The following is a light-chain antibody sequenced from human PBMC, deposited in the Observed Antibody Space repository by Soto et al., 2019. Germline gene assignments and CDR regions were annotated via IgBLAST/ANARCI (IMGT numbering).Light chain of an antibody. CDR3: CSYAGSYSYV. Sequence: QSALTQPRSVSGSPGQSVTISCTGTGNDVGAYNYVSWYQQHPGRPPKLMIYGVARWPSGVPDRFSGSKSGNTASLTISGLQAEDEADYYCCSYAGSYSYVFGTGTKVTVL. V-gene: IGLV2-11*01. CDR1: GNDVGAYNY. J-gene: IGLJ1*01. CDR2: GVA.